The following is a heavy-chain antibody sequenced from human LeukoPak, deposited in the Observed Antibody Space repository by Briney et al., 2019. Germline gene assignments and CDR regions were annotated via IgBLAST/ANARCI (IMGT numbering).Heavy chain of an antibody. CDR3: ARDRRRELLHAFDI. CDR1: GGTISRYF. D-gene: IGHD1-26*01. CDR2: IDYSGST. J-gene: IGHJ3*02. V-gene: IGHV4-59*01. Sequence: SETLSLTCTVSGGTISRYFWSRIRQPPGKGLEWIAYIDYSGSTNYNPSLKSRLTISLDASKNQFSLKLSSVTAADTAVYYCARDRRRELLHAFDIWGQGTMVTVSS.